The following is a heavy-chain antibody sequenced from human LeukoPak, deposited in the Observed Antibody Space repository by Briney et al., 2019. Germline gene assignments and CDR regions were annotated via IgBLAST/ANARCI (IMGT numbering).Heavy chain of an antibody. CDR1: GFTFNSYA. J-gene: IGHJ3*02. Sequence: GGSLRLSCAASGFTFNSYAMSWVRQAPGKGLEWVSAISGSGGSTYYADSVKGRFTISRDNSKNTLYLQMNSLRAEDTAVYYCAKDSMIGDYYDSSGSDAFDIWGQGTMVTVSS. V-gene: IGHV3-23*01. CDR2: ISGSGGST. CDR3: AKDSMIGDYYDSSGSDAFDI. D-gene: IGHD3-22*01.